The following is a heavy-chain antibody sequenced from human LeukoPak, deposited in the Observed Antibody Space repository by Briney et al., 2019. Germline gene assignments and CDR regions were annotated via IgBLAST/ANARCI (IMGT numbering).Heavy chain of an antibody. CDR1: GYTFTGYY. Sequence: ASVKVSCKASGYTFTGYYMHWVRQAPGQGLEWMGWINPNTGGTNTAQKFQGRVTMTRDTSISTANMELSRLRSDDTAVYYCAGVKALTQPEYFDYWGQGTLVTVSS. V-gene: IGHV1-2*02. D-gene: IGHD3-9*01. J-gene: IGHJ4*02. CDR3: AGVKALTQPEYFDY. CDR2: INPNTGGT.